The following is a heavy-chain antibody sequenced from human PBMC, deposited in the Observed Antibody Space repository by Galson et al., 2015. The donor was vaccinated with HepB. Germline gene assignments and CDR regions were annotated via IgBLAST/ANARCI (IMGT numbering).Heavy chain of an antibody. Sequence: SLRLSCAASGFTFSNAWMSWVRQAPGKGLEWVGRIKSKTDGGTTEYAAPVKGRFTISRDDSKNTLDMQMNSLKTEDTAVYYCTTESITMVRGVKRDYWGQGTLVTVSS. CDR1: GFTFSNAW. J-gene: IGHJ4*02. V-gene: IGHV3-15*01. CDR2: IKSKTDGGTT. CDR3: TTESITMVRGVKRDY. D-gene: IGHD3-10*01.